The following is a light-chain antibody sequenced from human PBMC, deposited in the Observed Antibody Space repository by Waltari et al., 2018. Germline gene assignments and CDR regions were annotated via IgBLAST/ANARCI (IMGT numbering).Light chain of an antibody. V-gene: IGKV1-39*01. Sequence: DIQMTQSPSSLSASVGDRVTITCRARQDISNNLNLYQQKPGKAPDLLIFAVFTLQSGVPSRFSGSGSGTEFTLTIISLQPEDSATYYCQQSYTMPMYTFGQGTKLEIK. J-gene: IGKJ2*01. CDR1: QDISNN. CDR2: AVF. CDR3: QQSYTMPMYT.